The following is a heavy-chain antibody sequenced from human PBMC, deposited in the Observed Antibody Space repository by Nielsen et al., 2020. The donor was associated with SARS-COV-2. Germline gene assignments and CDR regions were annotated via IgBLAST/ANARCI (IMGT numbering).Heavy chain of an antibody. J-gene: IGHJ6*02. V-gene: IGHV1-69*01. D-gene: IGHD5-18*01. CDR3: ARASGYSYGYAYYYYGTDV. CDR2: IIPIFGTA. Sequence: WVRQAPGQGLEWMGGIIPIFGTANYAQKFQDRVTITADESTSTAYMELSSLRSEDTAVYYCARASGYSYGYAYYYYGTDVWGQGTTVTVSS.